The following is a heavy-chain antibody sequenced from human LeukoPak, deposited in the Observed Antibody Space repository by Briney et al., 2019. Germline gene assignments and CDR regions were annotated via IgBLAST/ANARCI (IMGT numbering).Heavy chain of an antibody. CDR2: IRSKAYGGTT. D-gene: IGHD5-12*01. CDR3: TRGDIVATIYFDY. V-gene: IGHV3-49*04. CDR1: GFTFGDYA. Sequence: GGSLRLSCTASGFTFGDYAMSWVRQAPGKGLEWVGFIRSKAYGGTTEYAASVKGRFTISRDDSKSIAYLQMNSLKTEDTAVYYCTRGDIVATIYFDYWGQGTLVTVSS. J-gene: IGHJ4*02.